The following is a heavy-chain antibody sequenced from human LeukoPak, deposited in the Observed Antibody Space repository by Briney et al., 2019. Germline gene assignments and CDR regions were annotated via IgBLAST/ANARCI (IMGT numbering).Heavy chain of an antibody. V-gene: IGHV4-59*01. J-gene: IGHJ4*02. CDR1: GGSISSYY. D-gene: IGHD6-13*01. Sequence: PSETLSLTCTVSGGSISSYYGSWIRQPPGKGLEWIGYIYYSGSTNYNPSLKGRVTISVDTSKTQFSLKLSSVTAADTAVYYCARDWRIGSSWWIDYWGQGTLVTVSS. CDR3: ARDWRIGSSWWIDY. CDR2: IYYSGST.